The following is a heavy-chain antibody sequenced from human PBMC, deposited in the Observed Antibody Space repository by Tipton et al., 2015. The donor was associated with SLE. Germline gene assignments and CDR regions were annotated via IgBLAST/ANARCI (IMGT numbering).Heavy chain of an antibody. Sequence: LRLSCAVYGGSFSGYYWSWIRQPPGKGLEWIGEINHSGSTNYNPSLKSRVTISVDTSKNQFSLKLSSMTAADTAVYYCGRDKDSSGYYYAFDYWGQGTLVTVSS. CDR3: GRDKDSSGYYYAFDY. CDR1: GGSFSGYY. V-gene: IGHV4-34*01. CDR2: INHSGST. D-gene: IGHD3-22*01. J-gene: IGHJ4*02.